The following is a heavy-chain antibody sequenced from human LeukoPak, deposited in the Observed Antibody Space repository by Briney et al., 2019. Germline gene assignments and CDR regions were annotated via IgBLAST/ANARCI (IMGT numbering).Heavy chain of an antibody. D-gene: IGHD6-13*01. CDR3: ARNIRSSWYGGYYYYYMDV. J-gene: IGHJ6*03. CDR1: GYTFTSYG. CDR2: ISAYNGNT. V-gene: IGHV1-18*01. Sequence: ASVKVSCKASGYTFTSYGISWVRQAPGQGLEWMGWISAYNGNTNYAQKPQGRVTMTTDTSTSTAYMELRSLRSDDTAVYYCARNIRSSWYGGYYYYYMDVWGKGTTVTISS.